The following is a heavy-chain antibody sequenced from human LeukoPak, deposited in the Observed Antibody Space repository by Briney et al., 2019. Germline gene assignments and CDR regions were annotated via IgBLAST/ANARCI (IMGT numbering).Heavy chain of an antibody. Sequence: GRSLTLSCLASGFILSSYAMSWVRQPAGKVLEWVSAIGGSGGSTYYANSVKGRFTISRDNSKNTLYLQMNSLRAEDTAVYYCARLPDGSSTSCYPYFDYWGQGTLVTVSS. CDR1: GFILSSYA. CDR3: ARLPDGSSTSCYPYFDY. CDR2: IGGSGGST. J-gene: IGHJ4*02. V-gene: IGHV3-23*01. D-gene: IGHD2-2*01.